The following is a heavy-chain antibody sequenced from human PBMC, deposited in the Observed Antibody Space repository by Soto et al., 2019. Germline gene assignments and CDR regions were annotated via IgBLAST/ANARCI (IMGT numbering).Heavy chain of an antibody. CDR2: ISWNSGSI. CDR1: GFTFDDYA. J-gene: IGHJ4*02. CDR3: EKGGGQQLVLVDY. Sequence: EVQLVESGGGLVQPGRSLRLSCAASGFTFDDYAMHWVRQAPGKGLEWVSGISWNSGSIGYADSVKGRFTISRDNAKNSLYLQMNSLRAEDTALYYCEKGGGQQLVLVDYWGQGTLVTVSS. V-gene: IGHV3-9*01. D-gene: IGHD6-13*01.